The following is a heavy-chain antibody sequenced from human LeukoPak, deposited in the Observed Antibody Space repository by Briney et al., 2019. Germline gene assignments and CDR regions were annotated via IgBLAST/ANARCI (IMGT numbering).Heavy chain of an antibody. D-gene: IGHD6-13*01. J-gene: IGHJ3*02. CDR1: GFTFSTYG. V-gene: IGHV3-23*01. CDR3: AKDNRYSSSWSLDAFDI. Sequence: GGSLRLSCAASGFTFSTYGMSWVRQAPGKGLDWVSAISGSGGSTYYADSVKGRFTISRDNSKNTLYLQMNSLRAEDTAVYYCAKDNRYSSSWSLDAFDIWGQGTMVTVSS. CDR2: ISGSGGST.